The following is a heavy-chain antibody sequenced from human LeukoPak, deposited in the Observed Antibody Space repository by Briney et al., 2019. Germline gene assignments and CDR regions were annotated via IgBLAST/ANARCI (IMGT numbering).Heavy chain of an antibody. D-gene: IGHD5-18*01. CDR2: ISADSATT. V-gene: IGHV3-23*01. Sequence: GGSLRLSCAASGFNFGSYSMTWVRQAPGKGLEWVSVISADSATTFYADSVKGRFTISRDNAKNTVFLQMSSLRAEDTALYYCVEGGAARFDYWGQGTLVAVSS. CDR3: VEGGAARFDY. CDR1: GFNFGSYS. J-gene: IGHJ4*02.